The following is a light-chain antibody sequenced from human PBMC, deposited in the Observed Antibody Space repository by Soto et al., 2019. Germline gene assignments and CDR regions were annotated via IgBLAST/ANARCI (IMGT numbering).Light chain of an antibody. Sequence: EKVMTQSPGSLSVSPGERAALSCRASQSVGSNLAWYQRKPGQAPRLLIYGASTRATGIPSWFSGSGSGTEFTLTISSLQSEDFAVYYCQQYYDWPWTFGQGTTVEIK. V-gene: IGKV3-15*01. J-gene: IGKJ1*01. CDR1: QSVGSN. CDR3: QQYYDWPWT. CDR2: GAS.